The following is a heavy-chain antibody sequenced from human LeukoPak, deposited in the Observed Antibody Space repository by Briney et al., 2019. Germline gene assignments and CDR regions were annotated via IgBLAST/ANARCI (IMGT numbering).Heavy chain of an antibody. CDR3: ARDYYDSSDLSY. V-gene: IGHV1-69*13. CDR1: GGTFSSYA. D-gene: IGHD3-22*01. Sequence: GASVKVSCKASGGTFSSYAISWVRQAPGQGLEWMGGILPIFGTANYAQKFQGRVTITADESTSTAYMELSSLRSEDTAVYYCARDYYDSSDLSYWGQGTLVTVSS. J-gene: IGHJ4*02. CDR2: ILPIFGTA.